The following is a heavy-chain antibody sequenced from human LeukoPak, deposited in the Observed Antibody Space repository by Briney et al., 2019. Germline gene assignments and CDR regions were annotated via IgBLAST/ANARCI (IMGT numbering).Heavy chain of an antibody. CDR3: ARGRWLVNY. Sequence: SETLSLTCTVSGGSISTYYWSWIRQPVGKGLEWIGYIHYNESTNYNPSVKSRVTISADTSKNQFSLKLRSVTAADTAVYYCARGRWLVNYCGQGTLVTVSS. CDR2: IHYNEST. CDR1: GGSISTYY. D-gene: IGHD6-19*01. V-gene: IGHV4-59*01. J-gene: IGHJ4*02.